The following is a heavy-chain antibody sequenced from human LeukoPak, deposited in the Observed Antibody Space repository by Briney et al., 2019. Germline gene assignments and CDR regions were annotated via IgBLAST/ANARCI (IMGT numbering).Heavy chain of an antibody. CDR2: VIPIFRTA. CDR3: TRSMTTVTTNAFDI. Sequence: ASVKVSCKASGGTFSTYAISWVRQAPGQGLEWVWGVIPIFRTANYAQKFQGRVTITADESTSTAYMELSSLRSEDTAMYYCTRSMTTVTTNAFDIWGQGTMVTVSS. D-gene: IGHD4-11*01. J-gene: IGHJ3*02. V-gene: IGHV1-69*13. CDR1: GGTFSTYA.